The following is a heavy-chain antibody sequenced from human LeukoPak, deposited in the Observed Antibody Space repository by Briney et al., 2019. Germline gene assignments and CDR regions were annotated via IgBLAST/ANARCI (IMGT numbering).Heavy chain of an antibody. V-gene: IGHV1-2*02. CDR3: AREGFSSGWYPDY. Sequence: ASVKVSCKASGYTFTGYYMHWVRQAPGQGLEWMGWINPNSGGTNYAQKFQGRVTMTRDTSTSTVYMEVSSLRSDDTAVYYCAREGFSSGWYPDYWGQGTLVTVSS. CDR2: INPNSGGT. D-gene: IGHD6-19*01. J-gene: IGHJ4*02. CDR1: GYTFTGYY.